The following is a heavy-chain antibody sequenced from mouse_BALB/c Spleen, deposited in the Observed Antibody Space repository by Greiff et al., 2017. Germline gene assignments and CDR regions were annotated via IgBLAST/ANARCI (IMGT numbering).Heavy chain of an antibody. CDR2: ILPGSGST. V-gene: IGHV1-9*01. CDR1: GYTFSSYW. J-gene: IGHJ4*01. Sequence: VKLVESGAELMKPGASVKISCKATGYTFSSYWIEWVKQRPGHGLEWIGEILPGSGSTNYNEKFKGKATFTADTSSNTAYMQLSSLTSEDSAVYYCARRGGYSYAMDYWGQGTSVTVSS. D-gene: IGHD2-3*01. CDR3: ARRGGYSYAMDY.